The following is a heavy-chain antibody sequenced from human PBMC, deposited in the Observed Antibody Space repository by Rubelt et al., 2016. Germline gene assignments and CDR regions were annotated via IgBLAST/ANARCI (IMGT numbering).Heavy chain of an antibody. Sequence: DMHWDRQGTEKGPSWVSRIGTFGETYYPGSVKGRFTISREYAKNSLNLQMNRLRAGDAAVYYCARGYSGGRGAFDIWGQGTLVTVSS. CDR1: D. V-gene: IGHV3-13*01. CDR3: ARGYSGGRGAFDI. CDR2: IGTFGET. D-gene: IGHD1-26*01. J-gene: IGHJ3*02.